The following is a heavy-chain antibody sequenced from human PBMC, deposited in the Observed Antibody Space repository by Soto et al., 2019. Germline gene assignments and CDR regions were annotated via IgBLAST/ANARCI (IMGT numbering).Heavy chain of an antibody. Sequence: SVKVSCKASGDSFSTYAISWVRQAPGQGLEWMGGIIPVVGQANYAQKFQGRVTITADESTSTAYMELSSLRSEDTAVFYCAKGREYSSSLEYWGQGTLVTVSS. J-gene: IGHJ4*02. CDR2: IIPVVGQA. CDR3: AKGREYSSSLEY. V-gene: IGHV1-69*13. CDR1: GDSFSTYA. D-gene: IGHD6-13*01.